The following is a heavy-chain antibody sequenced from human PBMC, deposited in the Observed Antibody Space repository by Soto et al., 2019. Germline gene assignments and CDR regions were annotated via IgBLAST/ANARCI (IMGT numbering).Heavy chain of an antibody. V-gene: IGHV1-69*02. D-gene: IGHD3-10*01. J-gene: IGHJ6*02. CDR2: VIPILGIA. CDR1: GGTFSSYT. Sequence: QVQLVQSGAEVKKPGSSVKVSCKASGGTFSSYTITWVRQTPGQGLEWMGRVIPILGIANYAQKFQGRVTITADKSTSTAYMELSRLRSEDTAVYYCARCLWFGELSPAYGMDVWGQGTTVTVSS. CDR3: ARCLWFGELSPAYGMDV.